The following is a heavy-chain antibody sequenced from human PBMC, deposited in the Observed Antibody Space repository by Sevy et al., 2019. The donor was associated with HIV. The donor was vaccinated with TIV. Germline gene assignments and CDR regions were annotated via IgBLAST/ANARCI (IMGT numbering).Heavy chain of an antibody. V-gene: IGHV3-9*03. CDR2: ISWNSDSI. J-gene: IGHJ6*02. Sequence: GGSLRLSCAASGFTFDDYAMHWVRQAPGKGLEWVSGISWNSDSIGYADSVKGRFTISRENAKSSLYLQMNSLRGEDMALYYGVKDSSYGGSRLGGMDVWGQGTTVTVSS. D-gene: IGHD2-15*01. CDR1: GFTFDDYA. CDR3: VKDSSYGGSRLGGMDV.